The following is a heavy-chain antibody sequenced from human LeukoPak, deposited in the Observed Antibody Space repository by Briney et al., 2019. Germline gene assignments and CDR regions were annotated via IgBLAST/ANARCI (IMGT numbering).Heavy chain of an antibody. J-gene: IGHJ4*02. CDR1: GGSISSGDYY. V-gene: IGHV4-61*08. CDR3: ARVGGRYSYGYGTDY. CDR2: IYYSGST. Sequence: PSQTLSLTCTVSGGSISSGDYYWSWIRQPPGKGLEWIGYIYYSGSTNYNPSLKSRVTISIDTSKNQFSLKLSSVTAADTAVYYCARVGGRYSYGYGTDYWGQGTLVTVSS. D-gene: IGHD5-18*01.